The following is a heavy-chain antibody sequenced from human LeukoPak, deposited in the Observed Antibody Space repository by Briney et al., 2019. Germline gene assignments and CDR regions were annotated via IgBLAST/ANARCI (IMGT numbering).Heavy chain of an antibody. CDR1: GDSISNYY. J-gene: IGHJ4*02. Sequence: SETLSLTCTVSGDSISNYYWSWIRQSPGKELEWIGYMYNRGSTIYNPSLKSRVTISTDTSKDQFSLRLTSVTAADTAVYYCARAEKAVTGTLDYWGQGTLITVSS. CDR2: MYNRGST. CDR3: ARAEKAVTGTLDY. V-gene: IGHV4-59*01. D-gene: IGHD6-19*01.